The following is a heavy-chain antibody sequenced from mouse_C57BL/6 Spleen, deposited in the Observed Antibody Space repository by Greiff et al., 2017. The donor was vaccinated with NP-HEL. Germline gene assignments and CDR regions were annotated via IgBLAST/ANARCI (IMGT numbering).Heavy chain of an antibody. Sequence: VQLQQSGPELVKPGASMKISCKASGNTFTDYYMNWVKQSHGKSLEWIGDINPNNGGTSYNQKFKGKATLTVDKSSSTAYMELRSLTSEDSAVYYCAIGKLGRYFDYWGQGTTLTVSS. D-gene: IGHD4-1*01. J-gene: IGHJ2*01. V-gene: IGHV1-26*01. CDR1: GNTFTDYY. CDR2: INPNNGGT. CDR3: AIGKLGRYFDY.